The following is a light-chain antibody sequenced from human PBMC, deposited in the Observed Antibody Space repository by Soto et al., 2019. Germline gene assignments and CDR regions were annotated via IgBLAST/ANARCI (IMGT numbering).Light chain of an antibody. Sequence: DIQMTQSPSSLSASVGDRVTITCRASQSISSYLNWYQQKPGKAPKLLIYAASSLQSGVPSRFSGSGSGTDVTLTISSLQPEDFATYYCQQSYNTPLTFGQGTKVEIK. J-gene: IGKJ1*01. CDR1: QSISSY. CDR3: QQSYNTPLT. V-gene: IGKV1-39*01. CDR2: AAS.